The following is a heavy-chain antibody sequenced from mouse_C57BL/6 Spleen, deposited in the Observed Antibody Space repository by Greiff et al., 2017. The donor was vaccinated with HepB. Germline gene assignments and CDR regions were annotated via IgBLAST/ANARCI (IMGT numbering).Heavy chain of an antibody. J-gene: IGHJ1*03. CDR1: GFTFSDYG. Sequence: EVKLMESGGGLVKPGGSLKLSCAASGFTFSDYGMHWVRQAPEKGLEWVAYISSGSSTIYYADTVKGRFTISRDNAKNTLFLQMTSLRSEDTAMYYCARRPYYYCSSYGYFDGWGTGTTVTVSS. CDR3: ARRPYYYCSSYGYFDG. CDR2: ISSGSSTI. D-gene: IGHD1-1*01. V-gene: IGHV5-17*01.